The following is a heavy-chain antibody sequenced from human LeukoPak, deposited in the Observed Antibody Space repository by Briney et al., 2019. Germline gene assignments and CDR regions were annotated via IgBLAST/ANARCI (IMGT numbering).Heavy chain of an antibody. J-gene: IGHJ5*01. D-gene: IGHD3-10*01. CDR2: INNDGSST. CDR1: GFTFSPYW. Sequence: GGSLRLSCAASGFTFSPYWMHWVRQAPGKGLVWVSRINNDGSSTTYADSVKGRFTIFRDSVENTLHLQMNSLRAEDTAVYYCVKDFGGELDSWGQGTLVTVSS. V-gene: IGHV3-74*01. CDR3: VKDFGGELDS.